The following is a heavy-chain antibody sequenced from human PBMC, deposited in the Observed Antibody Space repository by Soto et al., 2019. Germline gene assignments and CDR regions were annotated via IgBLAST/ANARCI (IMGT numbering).Heavy chain of an antibody. CDR2: IYPGDSDT. CDR1: GYSFTSYW. Sequence: GESLKISCKGSGYSFTSYWIGWVRQMPGKGLEWMGIIYPGDSDTRYSPSFQGQVTISADKSISTAYLQWSSLKASDTAMYYCASRDSSSWYYSDAFDIWGQGTMVTVSS. V-gene: IGHV5-51*01. J-gene: IGHJ3*02. CDR3: ASRDSSSWYYSDAFDI. D-gene: IGHD6-13*01.